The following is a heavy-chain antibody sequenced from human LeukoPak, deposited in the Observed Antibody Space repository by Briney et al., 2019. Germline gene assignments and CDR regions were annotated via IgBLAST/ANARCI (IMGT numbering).Heavy chain of an antibody. V-gene: IGHV3-23*01. D-gene: IGHD3-16*02. Sequence: GGSLRLSCAASGFAFSSQAMGWVRQAPGKGLEWVSAISDGGGSTYYADSVKGRFTISRDNSKNTLFLQMNSLRAEDTAVYYCAKEGLDFAGVFANGFDYWGQGTLVTVSS. CDR2: ISDGGGST. CDR1: GFAFSSQA. J-gene: IGHJ4*02. CDR3: AKEGLDFAGVFANGFDY.